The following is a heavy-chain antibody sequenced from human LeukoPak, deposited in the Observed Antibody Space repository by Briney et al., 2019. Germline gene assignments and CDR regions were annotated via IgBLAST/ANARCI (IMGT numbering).Heavy chain of an antibody. CDR2: INHSGST. CDR1: GGSFSGYY. D-gene: IGHD3-3*01. V-gene: IGHV4-34*01. CDR3: AREGRVPYYDFRSGYYRGYYGMDV. J-gene: IGHJ6*02. Sequence: SSETLSLTCAVYGGSFSGYYWSWIRQPPGKGLEWIGEINHSGSTNYNPSLKSRVTISVDTSKNQFSLKLSSVTAADTAVYYCAREGRVPYYDFRSGYYRGYYGMDVWGQGTTVTVSS.